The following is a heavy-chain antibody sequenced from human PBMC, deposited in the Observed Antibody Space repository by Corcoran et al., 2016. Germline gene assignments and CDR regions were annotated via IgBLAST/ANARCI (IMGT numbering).Heavy chain of an antibody. D-gene: IGHD6-13*01. CDR2: TYYRSKWYN. CDR3: ARNSEQLVRQSYYFDY. Sequence: QVQLQQSGPGLVKPSQTLSLTCAISGDSVSSNSAAWNWIWQSPSRGLEWLGRTYYRSKWYNDYAVSVKSRITINPDTSKNQFSLQLNSVTPEDTAVYYCARNSEQLVRQSYYFDYWGQGTLVTVSS. CDR1: GDSVSSNSAA. V-gene: IGHV6-1*01. J-gene: IGHJ4*02.